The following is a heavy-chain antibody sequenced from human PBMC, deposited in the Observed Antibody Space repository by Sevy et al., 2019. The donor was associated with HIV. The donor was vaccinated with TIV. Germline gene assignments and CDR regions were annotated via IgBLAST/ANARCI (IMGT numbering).Heavy chain of an antibody. V-gene: IGHV5-51*01. CDR3: ARQAPSGSSPATFDI. CDR2: IYPGGSDT. D-gene: IGHD1-26*01. J-gene: IGHJ3*02. CDR1: GYIFTNYW. Sequence: GESLKISCKGSGYIFTNYWIGWVCQMPGKGLEWMGIIYPGGSDTTYSPSFQGQVTISADKSISTAYLQWSSLKASDTAMYYCARQAPSGSSPATFDIWGQGTMVTVSS.